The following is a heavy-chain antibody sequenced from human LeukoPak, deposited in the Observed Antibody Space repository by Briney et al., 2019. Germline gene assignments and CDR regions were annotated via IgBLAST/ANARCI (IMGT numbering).Heavy chain of an antibody. Sequence: LPGGSLRLSCAGSGFTFSSYAMHWVRQAPGKGLEWVSVISYDGSNKYYADSVKGRFTISRDNSKNTLYLQMNSLRAEDTAVYYCARVGSVAVWEDYFDYWGQGTLVTVSS. V-gene: IGHV3-30-3*01. D-gene: IGHD6-19*01. CDR3: ARVGSVAVWEDYFDY. J-gene: IGHJ4*02. CDR2: ISYDGSNK. CDR1: GFTFSSYA.